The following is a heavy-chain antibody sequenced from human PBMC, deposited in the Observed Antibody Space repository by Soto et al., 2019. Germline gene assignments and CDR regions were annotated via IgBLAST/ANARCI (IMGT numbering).Heavy chain of an antibody. CDR1: GFTFSSYA. Sequence: EVQLLESGGGLVQPGGSLRLSCAASGFTFSSYAMSWVRQALGKGLEWVSAISGSGGSTYYADSVKGRFTISRDNPNNTLHPQINSLRADDTAVYYCAKGGIWDAFDIWGQWTMVNVSS. D-gene: IGHD2-15*01. V-gene: IGHV3-23*01. J-gene: IGHJ3*02. CDR3: AKGGIWDAFDI. CDR2: ISGSGGST.